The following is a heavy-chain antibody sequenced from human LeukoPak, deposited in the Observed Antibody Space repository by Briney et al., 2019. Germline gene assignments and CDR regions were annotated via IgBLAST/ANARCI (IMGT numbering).Heavy chain of an antibody. J-gene: IGHJ4*02. V-gene: IGHV1-2*02. CDR1: GYTFTGYY. CDR3: ARGGGHPPPLDY. CDR2: INPHSGGT. D-gene: IGHD3-16*01. Sequence: ASVKVSCKASGYTFTGYYMHCVRQAPGQGLEWRGWINPHSGGTNSAQKFQGRVTMTRDTSTSTAYMELSRLRSDDTAVYYCARGGGHPPPLDYWGQGTLVTVSS.